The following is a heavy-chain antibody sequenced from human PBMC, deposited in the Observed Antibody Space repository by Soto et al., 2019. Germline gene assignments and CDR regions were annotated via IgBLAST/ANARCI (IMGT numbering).Heavy chain of an antibody. V-gene: IGHV1-18*01. Sequence: ASVKVSCKASGYTFTSYGISWVRQAPGQGLEWMGWISAYNGNTNYAQKLQGRVTMTTDTSTSTAYMELRSLRSDDTAVYYCARDHYDFWSGYYNVAFDIWGQGTMVTVS. CDR2: ISAYNGNT. CDR3: ARDHYDFWSGYYNVAFDI. CDR1: GYTFTSYG. D-gene: IGHD3-3*01. J-gene: IGHJ3*02.